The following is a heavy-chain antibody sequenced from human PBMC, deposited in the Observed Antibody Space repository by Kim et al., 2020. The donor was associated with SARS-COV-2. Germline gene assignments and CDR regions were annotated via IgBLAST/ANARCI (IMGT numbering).Heavy chain of an antibody. J-gene: IGHJ4*02. CDR3: ARINYCEDY. D-gene: IGHD2-15*01. Sequence: GGSLRLSCAVSGFNFTNYWMAWVRQAPGKGLEWVAHIKYDGSEKNYVDSVKGRYTISRDNAKNSLYLQMNSLRAEDTAVYYCARINYCEDYWGQGALVIVSS. V-gene: IGHV3-7*01. CDR2: IKYDGSEK. CDR1: GFNFTNYW.